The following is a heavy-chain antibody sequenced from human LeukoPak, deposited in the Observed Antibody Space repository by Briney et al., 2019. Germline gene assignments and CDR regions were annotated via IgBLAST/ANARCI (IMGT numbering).Heavy chain of an antibody. J-gene: IGHJ4*02. Sequence: GGPLRLSCGASGFTFSSYAMSWVRQAPGKGLEWVSAISGSGGSTYYADSVKGRFTISRDNSKNTLYLQMNSLRAEDTAVYYCARDKSDSGSYYKYWGQGTLVTVSS. CDR1: GFTFSSYA. V-gene: IGHV3-23*01. CDR3: ARDKSDSGSYYKY. D-gene: IGHD3-10*01. CDR2: ISGSGGST.